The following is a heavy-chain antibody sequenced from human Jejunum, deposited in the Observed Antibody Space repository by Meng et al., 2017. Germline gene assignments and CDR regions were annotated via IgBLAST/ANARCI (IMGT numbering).Heavy chain of an antibody. CDR1: GGSTTTSW. J-gene: IGHJ4*02. Sequence: QLVQGEAGPALLETSAPLSPTAAVSGGSTTTSWWKWVRHPPGKGVELIGKIWHSGTSNYNPSLRSRVTISVDKSKTQLHLELASLTAADTAVYYCARGATGTRPFDYWGQGTLVTVSS. CDR2: IWHSGTS. V-gene: IGHV4-4*02. D-gene: IGHD5-12*01. CDR3: ARGATGTRPFDY.